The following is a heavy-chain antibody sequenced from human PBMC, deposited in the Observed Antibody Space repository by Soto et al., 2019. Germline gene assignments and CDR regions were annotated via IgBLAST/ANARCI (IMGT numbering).Heavy chain of an antibody. CDR1: GYTFTSYA. CDR3: ARDGQWLTRDYYYGMDV. J-gene: IGHJ6*02. D-gene: IGHD6-19*01. V-gene: IGHV1-3*01. CDR2: INAGNGNT. Sequence: ASVKVACKASGYTFTSYAMHWVRKAPGQRLEWMGWINAGNGNTKYSQKFQGRVTITRDTSASTAYMELSSLRSEDTAVYYCARDGQWLTRDYYYGMDVWGQGTTVTVSS.